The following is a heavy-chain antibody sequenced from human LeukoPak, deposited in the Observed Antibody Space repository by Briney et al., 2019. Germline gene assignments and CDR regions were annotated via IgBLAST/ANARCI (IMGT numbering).Heavy chain of an antibody. CDR1: GFTFSIYA. Sequence: PGGSLRLSCAASGFTFSIYAMTWVRQAPGKGLEWVSTISASGGSWFYADSVRGRFTMSRDNSKNTLYLQMNSLRVEDTAVYYCAKDRDDDNPDFHPWGQGTLVTVSS. V-gene: IGHV3-23*01. CDR2: ISASGGSW. D-gene: IGHD5-24*01. CDR3: AKDRDDDNPDFHP. J-gene: IGHJ1*01.